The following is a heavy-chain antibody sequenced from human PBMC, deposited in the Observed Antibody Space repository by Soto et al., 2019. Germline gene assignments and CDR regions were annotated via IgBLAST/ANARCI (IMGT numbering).Heavy chain of an antibody. CDR3: TRKRFGMDV. V-gene: IGHV3-7*03. Sequence: GGFPRPSSQSSGITFNYYYISWFRQAPGKGLEWVANIKEDGSEKDDVDPVKGRFTITRDNAKNSLYLQMNNLRAEDTAVYFCTRKRFGMDVWGQGTTVTVSS. J-gene: IGHJ6*02. CDR1: GITFNYYY. CDR2: IKEDGSEK.